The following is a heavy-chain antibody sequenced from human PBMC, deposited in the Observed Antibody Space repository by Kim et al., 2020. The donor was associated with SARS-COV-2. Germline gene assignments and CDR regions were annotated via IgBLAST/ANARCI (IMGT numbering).Heavy chain of an antibody. Sequence: SVKVSCKASGGTFSSYAISWVRQAPGQGLEWMGRIIPILGIANYAQKFQGRVTITADKPTSTAYMELSSLRSEDTAVYYCASLENDISSWYGNFQHWGQ. J-gene: IGHJ1*01. CDR1: GGTFSSYA. V-gene: IGHV1-69*04. CDR3: ASLENDISSWYGNFQH. D-gene: IGHD6-13*01. CDR2: IIPILGIA.